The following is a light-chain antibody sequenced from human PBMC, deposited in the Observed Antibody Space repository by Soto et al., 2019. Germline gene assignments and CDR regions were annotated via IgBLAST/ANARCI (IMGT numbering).Light chain of an antibody. CDR3: CSYAGSSTHAV. V-gene: IGLV2-23*01. Sequence: QSALTQPASVSGSPGQSITISCTGTSSDVGSYNLVSWYQQHPGKAPKLMIYEGSKRPSGVSNRFSGSKSGNTASLTISGLQAEDEADYCCCSYAGSSTHAVFGGGTQLTVL. J-gene: IGLJ7*01. CDR2: EGS. CDR1: SSDVGSYNL.